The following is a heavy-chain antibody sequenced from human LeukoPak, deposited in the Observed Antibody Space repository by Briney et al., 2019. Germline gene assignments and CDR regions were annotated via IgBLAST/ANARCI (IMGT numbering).Heavy chain of an antibody. CDR1: RFTLSSYW. Sequence: GGSLRLSCVASRFTLSSYWMNWVRQAPGKGLVWVARTNYDGSYTDYADSVKGRFIISRDNAKNTLYLQMNSLRGEDTAVYYCAKEPATIRAFDYWGQGTLVTVSS. CDR3: AKEPATIRAFDY. D-gene: IGHD2-2*02. J-gene: IGHJ4*02. V-gene: IGHV3-74*01. CDR2: TNYDGSYT.